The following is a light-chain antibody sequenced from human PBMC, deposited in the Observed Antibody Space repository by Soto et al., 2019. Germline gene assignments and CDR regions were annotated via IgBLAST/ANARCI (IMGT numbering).Light chain of an antibody. CDR2: DVT. CDR1: SNDVGGYNF. J-gene: IGLJ1*01. CDR3: CSYAGSYSYV. Sequence: LTQPRSVSGSPGQSVTISCTGTSNDVGGYNFVSWYQQHPGKAPKLMIYDVTKRPSGVPDRFSGSKSGNTASLTISGLQAEDEADYYCCSYAGSYSYVFGTGTKVTVL. V-gene: IGLV2-11*01.